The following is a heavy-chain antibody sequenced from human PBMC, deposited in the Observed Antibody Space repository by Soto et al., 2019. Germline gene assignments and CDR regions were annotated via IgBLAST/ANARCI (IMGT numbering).Heavy chain of an antibody. V-gene: IGHV3-23*01. Sequence: PCWSLGLGCAACGVTVWSYAMSWVRQTPGKGLEWVSAISGSGGSTYYADSVKGRFTISRDNSKNTLYLQMNSLRAEDTAVYYCARRTLQEYYDILGYFDYSGEGLLLTRSS. CDR2: ISGSGGST. CDR3: ARRTLQEYYDILGYFDY. D-gene: IGHD3-22*01. CDR1: GVTVWSYA. J-gene: IGHJ4*02.